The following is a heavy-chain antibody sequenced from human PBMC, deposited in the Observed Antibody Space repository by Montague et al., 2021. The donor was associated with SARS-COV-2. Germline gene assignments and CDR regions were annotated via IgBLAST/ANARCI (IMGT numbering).Heavy chain of an antibody. J-gene: IGHJ5*02. V-gene: IGHV4-31*03. D-gene: IGHD4-11*01. CDR1: GGSISRGGYY. CDR2: LYYSGST. Sequence: TLSLTCTVSGGSISRGGYYWSWIRQHPGKGLGWIGYLYYSGSTYYNPSLKSRVTILVDMSKNQFSLKLSSVTAADTALSYCARDGYSNSGFDPWGQGTLVTVSS. CDR3: ARDGYSNSGFDP.